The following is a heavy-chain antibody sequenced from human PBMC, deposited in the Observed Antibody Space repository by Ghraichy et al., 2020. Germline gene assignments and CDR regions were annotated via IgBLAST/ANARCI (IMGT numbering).Heavy chain of an antibody. CDR2: IKQDGSQK. CDR3: AREDRDNHDSGSYYTGDV. CDR1: GFTFSNYW. J-gene: IGHJ6*02. V-gene: IGHV3-7*01. Sequence: GESLNISCAASGFTFSNYWISWVRQAPGKGLEWVANIKQDGSQKHYVGSVVGRFTISRDNANKSLYLQMNSLRAEDTAVYYCAREDRDNHDSGSYYTGDVWGQGTTVTVSS. D-gene: IGHD3-10*01.